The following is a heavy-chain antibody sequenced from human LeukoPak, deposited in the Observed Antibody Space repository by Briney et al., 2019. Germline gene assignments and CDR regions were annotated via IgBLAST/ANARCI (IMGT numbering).Heavy chain of an antibody. CDR3: ARTMIRATNWFDP. Sequence: GGSLRLSCPASGFTFSSYAMQWVRQAPGKGLEWVAVISYDGSNKYYADSVKGRFTISRDNSKTTLYLQMNSLRAEDTAVYYCARTMIRATNWFDPWGQGTLVTVSA. V-gene: IGHV3-30*04. J-gene: IGHJ5*02. CDR2: ISYDGSNK. CDR1: GFTFSSYA. D-gene: IGHD3-22*01.